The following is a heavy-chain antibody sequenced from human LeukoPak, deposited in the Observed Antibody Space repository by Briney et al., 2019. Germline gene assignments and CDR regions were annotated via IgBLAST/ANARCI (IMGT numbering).Heavy chain of an antibody. D-gene: IGHD1-1*01. V-gene: IGHV1-69*05. CDR3: ARGTYNWNEYCSGFGREV. Sequence: SVKVSCKASGDTFSSYAIHWVRQAPGQGLEWMGWIIPIIGTASYAQKFQGRVTITTDASISTAYMELSRLRSDDTAVYYCARGTYNWNEYCSGFGREVWGQGTTVTVSS. CDR2: IIPIIGTA. CDR1: GDTFSSYA. J-gene: IGHJ6*02.